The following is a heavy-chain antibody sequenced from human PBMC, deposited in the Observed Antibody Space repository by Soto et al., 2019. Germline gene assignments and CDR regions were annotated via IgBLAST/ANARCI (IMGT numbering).Heavy chain of an antibody. V-gene: IGHV1-24*01. Sequence: ASVKVSCKVSGYTLTELSMHWVRQAPGKGLEWMGGFDPEDGETIYAQKFQGRVTMTEDTSTDTAYMELSSLRSEDTAVYYCATGPFKGYDILTGYFAFDIWGQGTMVTVSS. CDR1: GYTLTELS. CDR3: ATGPFKGYDILTGYFAFDI. D-gene: IGHD3-9*01. CDR2: FDPEDGET. J-gene: IGHJ3*02.